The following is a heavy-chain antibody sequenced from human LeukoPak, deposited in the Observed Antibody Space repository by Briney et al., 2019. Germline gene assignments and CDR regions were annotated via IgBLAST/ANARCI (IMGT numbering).Heavy chain of an antibody. J-gene: IGHJ4*02. CDR1: GFTFSDYY. D-gene: IGHD7-27*01. V-gene: IGHV3-11*01. CDR2: ISSSGSTI. Sequence: GGSLRLSCAASGFTFSDYYMSWIRQVPGKGLEWVSYISSSGSTIYYADSVKGRFTISRDNGKNSMYLQMNSLRAEATAVYYCAREGGNWGEGYFDYWGQGTLVTVSS. CDR3: AREGGNWGEGYFDY.